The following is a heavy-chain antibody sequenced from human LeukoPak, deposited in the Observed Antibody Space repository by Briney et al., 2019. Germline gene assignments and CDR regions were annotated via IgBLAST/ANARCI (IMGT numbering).Heavy chain of an antibody. V-gene: IGHV4-39*07. D-gene: IGHD3-22*01. J-gene: IGHJ4*02. CDR1: GASISGSGYY. Sequence: SETLSLTCTVSGASISGSGYYWGWIRQPPGKGLEWIGNIYDSGSTYYNASLQSRVTISVDTSKNQFSLKLSSVTAADTAVYYCASADSSGYPRWGQGTLVTVSS. CDR3: ASADSSGYPR. CDR2: IYDSGST.